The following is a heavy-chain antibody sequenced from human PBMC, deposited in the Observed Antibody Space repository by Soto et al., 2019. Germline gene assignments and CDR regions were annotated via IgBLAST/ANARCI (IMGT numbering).Heavy chain of an antibody. CDR3: ARGDYCTFDP. J-gene: IGHJ5*02. CDR2: IYYSGST. V-gene: IGHV4-59*08. D-gene: IGHD2-8*01. CDR1: GGSISSYY. Sequence: SETLSLTYTVSGGSISSYYWCWIRQPPGKGLEWIGYIYYSGSTNYNPSLKSRVTISVDTSKNQFSLKLSSVTAADTAVYYCARGDYCTFDPWGQGTLVTVSS.